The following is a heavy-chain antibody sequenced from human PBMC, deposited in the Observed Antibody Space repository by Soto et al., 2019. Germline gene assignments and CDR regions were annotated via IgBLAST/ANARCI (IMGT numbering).Heavy chain of an antibody. CDR2: IYWDDDK. Sequence: QITLNESGPTVVRPTETLTLTCRFSGFSLTTSGVGVGWIRQSPGKAPEWLALIYWDDDKRYSASLKSRVTITKYTSKTQVVLTVSDLDPTDTATYYCAHRVLRTVFGLVTTTAIYFDFWGQGTPVAVSS. CDR3: AHRVLRTVFGLVTTTAIYFDF. J-gene: IGHJ4*02. D-gene: IGHD3-3*01. V-gene: IGHV2-5*02. CDR1: GFSLTTSGVG.